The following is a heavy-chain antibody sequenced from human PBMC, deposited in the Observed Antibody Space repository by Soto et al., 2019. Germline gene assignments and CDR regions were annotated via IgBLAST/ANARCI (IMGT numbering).Heavy chain of an antibody. J-gene: IGHJ4*02. V-gene: IGHV3-23*01. CDR3: ANDSRRCSGWYYFDH. D-gene: IGHD6-19*01. Sequence: EVQLLESGGGLVQPGGSLRLSCAASGFTFNSFDLGWVRQAPGKGLEWVSAIANNGVRAYYADAVNGRFTISRDNSKHTLSLQMNRLRAEDTAVYYCANDSRRCSGWYYFDHWGQGTLVTVSS. CDR2: IANNGVRA. CDR1: GFTFNSFD.